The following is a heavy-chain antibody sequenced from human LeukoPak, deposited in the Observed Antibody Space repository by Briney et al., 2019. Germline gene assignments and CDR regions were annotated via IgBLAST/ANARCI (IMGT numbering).Heavy chain of an antibody. CDR1: GFTFSNYY. Sequence: GGSLRLSCAASGFTFSNYYMSWVRQAPGKGLEWVSAISGSGGTTYYADSVKGRFTISRDNSKNTLYLQMNSLRAEDTAVYYCAKNGKKAYFDSGGYYDYWGQGTLVTVSS. CDR3: AKNGKKAYFDSGGYYDY. J-gene: IGHJ4*02. D-gene: IGHD3-22*01. CDR2: ISGSGGTT. V-gene: IGHV3-23*01.